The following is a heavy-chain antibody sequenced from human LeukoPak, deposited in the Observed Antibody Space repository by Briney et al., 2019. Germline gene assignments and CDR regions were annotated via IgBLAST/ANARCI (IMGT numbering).Heavy chain of an antibody. V-gene: IGHV4-4*02. J-gene: IGHJ5*02. CDR3: AREYGDFNWFDP. D-gene: IGHD4-17*01. Sequence: TLSLTCAVSGASISSRFWWTWVRQAPGKGLEWVGQVHHIGYPKYNPSLRGRVTISVDNSKNHFFLDLNSATAADTAVYYCAREYGDFNWFDPWGQGTLVTVSS. CDR2: VHHIGYP. CDR1: GASISSRFW.